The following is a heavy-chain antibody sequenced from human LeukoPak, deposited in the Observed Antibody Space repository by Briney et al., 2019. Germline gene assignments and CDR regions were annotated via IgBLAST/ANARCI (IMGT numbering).Heavy chain of an antibody. V-gene: IGHV1-18*04. CDR2: ISAYNGNT. CDR3: ARDLGSGWPGGFDY. Sequence: ASVKVSCKASGYTFTSYGISWVRQAPGQGLEWMGWISAYNGNTDYAQKLQGRVTMTTDTSTSTAYMELRSLRSDDTAVYYCARDLGSGWPGGFDYWGQGTLVTVSS. CDR1: GYTFTSYG. J-gene: IGHJ4*02. D-gene: IGHD6-19*01.